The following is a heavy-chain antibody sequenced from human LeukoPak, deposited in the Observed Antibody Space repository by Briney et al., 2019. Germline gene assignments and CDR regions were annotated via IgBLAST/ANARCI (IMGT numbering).Heavy chain of an antibody. CDR2: INPNSGDT. CDR1: GYTFTGYY. CDR3: ARGAYSYWGSRVAY. J-gene: IGHJ4*02. Sequence: ASVKLSCKASGYTFTGYYMHWVQQAPGQGLEWMGWINPNSGDTNYAQKFQGRVTMTSDTSISTAYMELSRLTSDDTAVYYCARGAYSYWGSRVAYWGQGTLVIVS. V-gene: IGHV1-2*02. D-gene: IGHD7-27*01.